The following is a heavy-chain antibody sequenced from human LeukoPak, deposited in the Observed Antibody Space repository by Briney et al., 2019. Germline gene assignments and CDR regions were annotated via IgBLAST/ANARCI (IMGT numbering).Heavy chain of an antibody. V-gene: IGHV1-2*02. CDR3: AREVTSGRLDY. CDR2: MNPNSGAT. Sequence: ASVKVSCKASGYTFTGYYIFWVRQAPGQGLEWMGWMNPNSGATDYAQKFQGRVTLTRDTSISTAYMELSSLRSDDTAVYYCAREVTSGRLDYWGRGTLVTVSS. D-gene: IGHD2-2*01. J-gene: IGHJ4*02. CDR1: GYTFTGYY.